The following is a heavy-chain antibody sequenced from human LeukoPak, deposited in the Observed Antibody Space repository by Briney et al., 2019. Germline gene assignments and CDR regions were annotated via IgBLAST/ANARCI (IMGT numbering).Heavy chain of an antibody. CDR1: GDSISSYY. CDR2: IYTSGIT. Sequence: SETLSLTCAVSGDSISSYYWSWIRQPAGKGLEWIGRIYTSGITNYNPSLKSRVTMSVDTSKNQFSLKVNSVTAADTAVYYCARAPDYLTNWFDPWGQGTLVTVSS. D-gene: IGHD4-11*01. V-gene: IGHV4-4*07. CDR3: ARAPDYLTNWFDP. J-gene: IGHJ5*02.